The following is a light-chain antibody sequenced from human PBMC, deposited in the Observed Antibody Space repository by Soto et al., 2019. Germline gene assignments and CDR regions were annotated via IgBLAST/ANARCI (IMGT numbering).Light chain of an antibody. J-gene: IGLJ2*01. CDR1: SSNLGAGYD. CDR2: CXX. Sequence: QSVLTQPPSVSGAPGQRVTISCTGSSSNLGAGYDVLSYQQLQGTAPKLLIYCXXXXXXXXXXXXXXSKSGNSASLAITGXXXEDXXXXXCQSYDSGMSSAVFGGGTKLTVL. V-gene: IGLV1-40*01. CDR3: QSYDSGMSSAV.